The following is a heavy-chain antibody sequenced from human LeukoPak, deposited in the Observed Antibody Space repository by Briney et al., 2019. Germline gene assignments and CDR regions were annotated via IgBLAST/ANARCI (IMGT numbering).Heavy chain of an antibody. CDR1: GFTFRNYW. Sequence: GGSLRLSCAASGFTFRNYWLHWVRQAPGKGLVWVSRINIDGTDTSYADSVKGRFTISGDNAKNTLYLQMSSLRAEDTAVYYCARVESGSCSNTRCRNIDYWSQGTLVTVSS. J-gene: IGHJ4*02. CDR3: ARVESGSCSNTRCRNIDY. V-gene: IGHV3-74*01. D-gene: IGHD2-2*01. CDR2: INIDGTDT.